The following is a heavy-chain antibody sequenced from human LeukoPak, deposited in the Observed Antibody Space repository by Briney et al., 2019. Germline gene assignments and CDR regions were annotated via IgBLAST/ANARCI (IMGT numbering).Heavy chain of an antibody. V-gene: IGHV3-11*06. J-gene: IGHJ4*02. Sequence: GGSLRLSCAASGFTFSDYYMSWIRQAPGKGLEWVSSISSSSSYIYYADSVKGRFTISRDNAKNSLYLQMNSLRAEDTAVYYCARLAGDDILTGYYQFDYWGQGTLVTVSS. CDR2: ISSSSSYI. D-gene: IGHD3-9*01. CDR1: GFTFSDYY. CDR3: ARLAGDDILTGYYQFDY.